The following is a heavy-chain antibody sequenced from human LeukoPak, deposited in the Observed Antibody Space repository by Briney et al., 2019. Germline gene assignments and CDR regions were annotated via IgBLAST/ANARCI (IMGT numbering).Heavy chain of an antibody. CDR3: AKDTGDGRDGYNFYDY. D-gene: IGHD5-24*01. J-gene: IGHJ4*02. V-gene: IGHV3-9*01. CDR2: ISWNSGSI. Sequence: PGGSLRLSCAASGFTFDDYAMHWVRQAPGKGLEWVSGISWNSGSIGYADSVKGRFTISRDNAKNSLYLQMNSLRAEDTALYYCAKDTGDGRDGYNFYDYWGQGTLVTVSS. CDR1: GFTFDDYA.